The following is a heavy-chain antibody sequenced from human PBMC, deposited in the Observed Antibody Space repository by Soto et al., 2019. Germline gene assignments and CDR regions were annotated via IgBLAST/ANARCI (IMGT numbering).Heavy chain of an antibody. V-gene: IGHV4-34*01. CDR1: GVSFSGYY. CDR2: INHSGGT. CDR3: ARGLGTPSFAYSYYGMEV. Sequence: XETLSLTCAVYGVSFSGYYWSCIRHPPGKGLEWIGEINHSGGTNSNPSLRSRLTISLDTSKTQISLKLNSVTAEDAAVYYCARGLGTPSFAYSYYGMEVWGQGTTGTVSS. D-gene: IGHD3-3*01. J-gene: IGHJ6*01.